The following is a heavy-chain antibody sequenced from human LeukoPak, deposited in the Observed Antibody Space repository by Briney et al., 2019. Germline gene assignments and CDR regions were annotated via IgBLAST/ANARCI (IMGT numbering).Heavy chain of an antibody. J-gene: IGHJ4*02. Sequence: GGSLGLSCAASEFTVSSNYMSWVRQAPGKGLEWVSTIYSGGGTYYADSVKGRFTISRDNSRNTLYLQMNSLRAEDTAVYYCARDRDYYDSSGYHYWGQGTLVTVSS. D-gene: IGHD3-22*01. CDR3: ARDRDYYDSSGYHY. CDR1: EFTVSSNY. CDR2: IYSGGGT. V-gene: IGHV3-53*01.